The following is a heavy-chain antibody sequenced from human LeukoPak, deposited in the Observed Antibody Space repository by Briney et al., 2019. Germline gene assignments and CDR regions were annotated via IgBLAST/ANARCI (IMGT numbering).Heavy chain of an antibody. D-gene: IGHD3-22*01. J-gene: IGHJ4*02. CDR1: GGSISSGGYY. V-gene: IGHV4-61*02. Sequence: PSETLSLTCTVSGGSISSGGYYWSWIRQHPGKGLEWIGRIYTSGSTNYNPSLKSRVTMSVDTSKNQFSLKLSSVTAADTAVYYCARESFTPPYYDSSGYYDYWGQGTLVTVSS. CDR3: ARESFTPPYYDSSGYYDY. CDR2: IYTSGST.